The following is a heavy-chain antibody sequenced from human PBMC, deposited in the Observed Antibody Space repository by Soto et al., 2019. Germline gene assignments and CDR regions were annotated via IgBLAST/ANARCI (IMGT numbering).Heavy chain of an antibody. CDR1: GASVNSYH. J-gene: IGHJ3*02. CDR2: LPHSAPP. Sequence: QLQLQESGPGLVTPSGTLSLTCTVSGASVNSYHWSWIRQSPGKGLEWIGCLPHSAPPAYNPSLTSRVTMSADTSKNQLSLKLSSVTAADTARYYCVRDRVPYDAFDIWGQGTMVNVSS. CDR3: VRDRVPYDAFDI. V-gene: IGHV4-59*02.